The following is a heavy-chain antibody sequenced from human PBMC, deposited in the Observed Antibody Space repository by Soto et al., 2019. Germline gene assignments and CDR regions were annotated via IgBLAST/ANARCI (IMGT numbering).Heavy chain of an antibody. V-gene: IGHV4-34*01. Sequence: PSETLSLTCAVYGGSFSGYYWSWIRQPPGKGLEWIGEINHSGSTNYNPSLKSRVTISVDTSKNQFSLKLSSVTAADTAVYYCARGHGIRFLEWLGLGAAYYYGMDVWGQGTTVTVSS. J-gene: IGHJ6*02. CDR3: ARGHGIRFLEWLGLGAAYYYGMDV. CDR1: GGSFSGYY. D-gene: IGHD3-3*01. CDR2: INHSGST.